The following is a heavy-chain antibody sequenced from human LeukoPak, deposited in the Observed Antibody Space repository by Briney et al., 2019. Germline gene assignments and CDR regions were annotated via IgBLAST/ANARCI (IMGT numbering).Heavy chain of an antibody. V-gene: IGHV1-2*02. CDR2: INPNSGGT. Sequence: ASVKVSCKASGYTFTGYYMHWVRQAPGQGLEWLGWINPNSGGTNYAQKFQGRVTMTRDTSISTAYMEPSRLRSDDTAVYYCATPGGLDSNYIFDYWGQGTLVTVSS. J-gene: IGHJ4*02. CDR1: GYTFTGYY. D-gene: IGHD4-11*01. CDR3: ATPGGLDSNYIFDY.